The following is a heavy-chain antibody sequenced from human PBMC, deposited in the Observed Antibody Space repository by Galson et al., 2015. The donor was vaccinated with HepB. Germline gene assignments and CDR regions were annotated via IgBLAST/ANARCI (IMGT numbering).Heavy chain of an antibody. CDR2: ISGSGGST. CDR1: GFTFSSYA. V-gene: IGHV3-23*01. D-gene: IGHD5-24*01. Sequence: SLRLSCAASGFTFSSYAMSWARQAPGKGLEWVSAISGSGGSTYYADSVKGRFTISRDNSKNTLYLQMNSLRAEDTAVYYCAKGRDGYNLEGAANGWGQGTLVTVSS. J-gene: IGHJ4*02. CDR3: AKGRDGYNLEGAANG.